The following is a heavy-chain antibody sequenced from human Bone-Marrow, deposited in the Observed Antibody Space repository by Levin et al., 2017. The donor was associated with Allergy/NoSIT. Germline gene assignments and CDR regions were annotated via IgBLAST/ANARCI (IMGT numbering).Heavy chain of an antibody. V-gene: IGHV3-69-1*02. CDR2: LSSGWSR. CDR3: AREVRGGNGDGFDV. CDR1: GFTISDYN. D-gene: IGHD3-10*01. Sequence: LSLTCGASGFTISDYNMHWVRQVPGQGLQWVSYLSSGWSRTPDQGRFTISSDTAENSLYLHMDSLRTEDTAVYDCAREVRGGNGDGFDVWGQGTLVTVSS. J-gene: IGHJ3*01.